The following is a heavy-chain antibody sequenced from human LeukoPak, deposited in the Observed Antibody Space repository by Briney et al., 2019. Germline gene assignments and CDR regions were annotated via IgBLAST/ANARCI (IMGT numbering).Heavy chain of an antibody. J-gene: IGHJ4*02. Sequence: SETLSLTCTVSGASISNYYWSWIRQPAGKGLEWIGRINTSGSTNYNPSHKSRVTMSVDTSKNQFSLKLSSVTAADTAMYYCATSSSGYYYLDYWGQGALVTVSS. V-gene: IGHV4-4*07. CDR1: GASISNYY. CDR2: INTSGST. D-gene: IGHD3-22*01. CDR3: ATSSSGYYYLDY.